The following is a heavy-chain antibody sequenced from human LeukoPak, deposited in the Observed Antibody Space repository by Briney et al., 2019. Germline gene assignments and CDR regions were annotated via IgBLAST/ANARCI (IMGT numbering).Heavy chain of an antibody. CDR3: VVVVVPAAFSSPDYFDY. CDR2: ISYDGSNK. D-gene: IGHD2-2*01. V-gene: IGHV3-30-3*01. J-gene: IGHJ4*02. CDR1: GFTFSSYA. Sequence: GGSLRLSCAASGFTFSSYAMHWVRQAPGKGLEWVAVISYDGSNKYYADSVKGRFTISRDNSKNTLYLQMNSLRAEDTAVYYCVVVVVPAAFSSPDYFDYWGQGTLVTVSS.